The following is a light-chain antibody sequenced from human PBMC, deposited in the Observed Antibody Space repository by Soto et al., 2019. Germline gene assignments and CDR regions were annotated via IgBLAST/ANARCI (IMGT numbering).Light chain of an antibody. J-gene: IGLJ2*01. Sequence: QSVLTQPASVSGSPGQSITISCTGTSSDVGGYNYVSWYQQHPGKAPKLMIYEVSNRPSGVSNRFSGSKSGNTASLTISGLQAEDEADYYCSSHPSSSTLGVFGGGTKLTVL. CDR1: SSDVGGYNY. CDR2: EVS. V-gene: IGLV2-14*01. CDR3: SSHPSSSTLGV.